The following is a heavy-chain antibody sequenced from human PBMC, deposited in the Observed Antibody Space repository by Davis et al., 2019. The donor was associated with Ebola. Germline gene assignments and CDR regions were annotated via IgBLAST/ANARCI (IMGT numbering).Heavy chain of an antibody. CDR2: ISSSSSYI. D-gene: IGHD6-13*01. CDR1: GFTFSSYS. J-gene: IGHJ4*02. CDR3: TRVRSSSWPIEYYFDY. V-gene: IGHV3-21*01. Sequence: GESLKISCAASGFTFSSYSMNWVRQAPGKGLEWVSSISSSSSYIYYADSVKGRFTISRDNSKNTLYLQMNSLRAEDTAVYYCTRVRSSSWPIEYYFDYWGQGTLVTVSS.